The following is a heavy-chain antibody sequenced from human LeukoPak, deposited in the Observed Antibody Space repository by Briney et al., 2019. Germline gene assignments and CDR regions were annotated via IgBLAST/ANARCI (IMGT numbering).Heavy chain of an antibody. CDR1: GFTFNSYA. D-gene: IGHD1-26*01. V-gene: IGHV3-23*01. CDR2: ISGSGDST. Sequence: GGSLRLSCAASGFTFNSYAMSWVRQAPGKGLEWVSGISGSGDSTYYAASVEGRFTISRDYSRNTLDLQINSLRAEDTAVYYCAKDRTVGASYWYFDLWGRGTLVTVSS. CDR3: AKDRTVGASYWYFDL. J-gene: IGHJ2*01.